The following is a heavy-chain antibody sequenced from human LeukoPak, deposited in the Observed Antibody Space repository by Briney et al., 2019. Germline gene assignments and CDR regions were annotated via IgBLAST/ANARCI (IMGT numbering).Heavy chain of an antibody. V-gene: IGHV3-30*04. CDR1: GLPFCPEA. CDR3: ARDCDVESGGYYFYY. Sequence: GGSLRLFCKASGLPFCPEAMNWVGQAPGKGLEWVAVISSDGRDKYHADSVKGRFTISRDNSKNTMYLQMNSLRAEDTAVYHCARDCDVESGGYYFYYWGQGTLVTVSS. D-gene: IGHD5-12*01. CDR2: ISSDGRDK. J-gene: IGHJ4*02.